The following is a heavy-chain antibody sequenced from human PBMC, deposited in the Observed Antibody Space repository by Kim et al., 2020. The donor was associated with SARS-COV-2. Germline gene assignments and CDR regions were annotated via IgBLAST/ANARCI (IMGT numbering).Heavy chain of an antibody. CDR1: GYTFTSYY. D-gene: IGHD3-9*01. CDR3: ARDHSPAPGDYYDILTGYYRVSGVDY. J-gene: IGHJ4*02. V-gene: IGHV1-46*01. CDR2: INPSGGST. Sequence: ASVKVSCKASGYTFTSYYMHWVRQAPGQGLEWMGIINPSGGSTSYAQKFQGRVTMTRDTSTSTVYMELSSLRSEDTAVYYCARDHSPAPGDYYDILTGYYRVSGVDYWGQGTLVTVSS.